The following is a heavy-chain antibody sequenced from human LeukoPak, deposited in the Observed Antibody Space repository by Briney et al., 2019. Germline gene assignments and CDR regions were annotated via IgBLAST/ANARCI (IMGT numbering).Heavy chain of an antibody. Sequence: SETLSLTCTVSGGSISSHYWSWIRQPPGKGLEWIGYIYYSGSTNYNPSLKSRVTISVDTSKNQFSLKLSSVTAADTAVYYCVRGAWYSSSWPVGYWGQGTLVTVSS. V-gene: IGHV4-59*11. D-gene: IGHD6-13*01. J-gene: IGHJ4*02. CDR3: VRGAWYSSSWPVGY. CDR2: IYYSGST. CDR1: GGSISSHY.